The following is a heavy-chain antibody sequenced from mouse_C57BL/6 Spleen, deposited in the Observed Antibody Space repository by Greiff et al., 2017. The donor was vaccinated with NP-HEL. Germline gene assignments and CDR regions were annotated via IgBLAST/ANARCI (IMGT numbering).Heavy chain of an antibody. J-gene: IGHJ4*01. V-gene: IGHV14-1*01. Sequence: EVQLQQSGAELVRPGASVKLSCTASGFNITDYYMHWVKQRPEQGLEWIGRIDPEDGDTAYDPKFQGKATVTADTSSNTAYLQLSSLTSEDTAVYYCTPLLCYYSMDYWGQGTSVTVSS. CDR1: GFNITDYY. D-gene: IGHD6-1*01. CDR2: IDPEDGDT. CDR3: TPLLCYYSMDY.